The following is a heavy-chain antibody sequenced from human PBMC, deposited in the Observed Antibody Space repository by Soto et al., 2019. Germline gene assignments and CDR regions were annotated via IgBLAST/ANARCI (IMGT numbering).Heavy chain of an antibody. D-gene: IGHD3-10*01. Sequence: GGSLRLSXTVSGFSFGDYDMNWFRQAPGKGLEWVGIIRSRAYVGTKEYAASVKGRFTISRDDSISIAYLQMNSLKTEDTAVYFCSRGEDYYGRPLMDVWGHGTTVTVSS. V-gene: IGHV3-49*03. CDR1: GFSFGDYD. CDR3: SRGEDYYGRPLMDV. CDR2: IRSRAYVGTK. J-gene: IGHJ6*02.